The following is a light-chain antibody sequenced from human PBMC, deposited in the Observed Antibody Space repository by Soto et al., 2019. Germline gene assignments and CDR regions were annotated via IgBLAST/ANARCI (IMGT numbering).Light chain of an antibody. CDR3: QQRRSWPPTIT. J-gene: IGKJ5*01. V-gene: IGKV3-11*01. CDR1: PSVSGSN. CDR2: DAS. Sequence: EIVLTQCPGTLSLSPGERPTLSCRPGPSVSGSNLAWYQQKPGQAPRLLIYDASYRATDIPPRFSGSGSGTDFTLTISSLEPEDFAVYYCQQRRSWPPTITFGQGTRLEI.